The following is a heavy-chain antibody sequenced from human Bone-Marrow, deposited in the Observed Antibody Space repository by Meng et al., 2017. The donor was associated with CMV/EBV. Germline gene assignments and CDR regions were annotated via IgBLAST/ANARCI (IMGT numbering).Heavy chain of an antibody. V-gene: IGHV3-48*03. J-gene: IGHJ6*02. D-gene: IGHD3-16*01. CDR1: GFTFSSYE. Sequence: GGSLKISCAASGFTFSSYEMNWVRQAPGKGLEWVSYISSSGSTIYYADSVKGRFTISRDNAKNSLYLQMNSLRAEDTAVYYCARGGQYYDYYGMDVWGQGTTVTVSS. CDR3: ARGGQYYDYYGMDV. CDR2: ISSSGSTI.